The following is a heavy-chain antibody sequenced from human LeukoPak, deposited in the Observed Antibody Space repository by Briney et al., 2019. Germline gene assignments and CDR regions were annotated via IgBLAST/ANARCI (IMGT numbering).Heavy chain of an antibody. Sequence: SETLSLTCTVSGYSISSGYYWGWIRQPPGQGLEWIGSIYHSGSTYYNPSLKSRVTTSVDKSKNQFSLKLSSVTAADTAVYYCARRSIAAAGTADWFDPWGQGTLVTVSS. CDR3: ARRSIAAAGTADWFDP. V-gene: IGHV4-38-2*02. D-gene: IGHD6-13*01. CDR2: IYHSGST. CDR1: GYSISSGYY. J-gene: IGHJ5*02.